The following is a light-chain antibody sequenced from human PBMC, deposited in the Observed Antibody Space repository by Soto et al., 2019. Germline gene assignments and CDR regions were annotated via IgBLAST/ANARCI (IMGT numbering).Light chain of an antibody. CDR1: QSVSTW. CDR2: RAS. Sequence: DIQMTQSPSTLSASVGDRITITCRASQSVSTWLAWYQQKPGKAPKLLIYRASSLESGVPSRFSGSGSETEVTLTVSSLQPDDFATFYCQQYNSYPWTFGQGTKVEIK. CDR3: QQYNSYPWT. V-gene: IGKV1-5*03. J-gene: IGKJ1*01.